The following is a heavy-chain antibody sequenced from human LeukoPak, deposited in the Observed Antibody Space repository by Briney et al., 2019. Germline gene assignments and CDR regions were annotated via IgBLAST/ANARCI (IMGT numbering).Heavy chain of an antibody. CDR1: GFTFSTYA. CDR2: IYSGGST. CDR3: AVPYGSGSYYRNYYYGMDV. J-gene: IGHJ6*02. D-gene: IGHD3-10*01. Sequence: GGSLRLSCAASGFTFSTYAMTWVRQAPGKGLEWVSVIYSGGSTYYADSVKGRFTISRDNSKNTLYLQMNSLRAEDTAVYYCAVPYGSGSYYRNYYYGMDVWGQGTTVTVSS. V-gene: IGHV3-66*01.